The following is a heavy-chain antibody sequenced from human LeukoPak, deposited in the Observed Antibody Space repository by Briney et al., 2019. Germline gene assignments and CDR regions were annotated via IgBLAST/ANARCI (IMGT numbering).Heavy chain of an antibody. J-gene: IGHJ4*02. CDR1: GGSISSYY. CDR2: IYYSGST. V-gene: IGHV4-59*01. Sequence: SETLSLTCTVSGGSISSYYWSWIRQPPGKGLEWIGYIYYSGSTNYNPSLKSRVTISVDTSKNQLSLKLSSVTAADTAVYYCARGYCSGGSCFFDYWGQGTLVTVSS. D-gene: IGHD2-15*01. CDR3: ARGYCSGGSCFFDY.